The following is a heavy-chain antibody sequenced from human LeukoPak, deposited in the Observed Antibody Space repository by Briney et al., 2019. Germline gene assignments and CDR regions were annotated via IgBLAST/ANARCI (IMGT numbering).Heavy chain of an antibody. V-gene: IGHV4-30-2*01. CDR1: GGSISSGGYS. D-gene: IGHD5-24*01. J-gene: IGHJ4*02. CDR3: AIAPIWMATNYFDY. Sequence: SETLSLTCAVSGGSISSGGYSWSWIRQPPGKGLEWIGYIYHSGSTYYNPSLKSRVTISVDRSKNQFSLKLSSVIAADTAVYYCAIAPIWMATNYFDYWGQGTLVTVSS. CDR2: IYHSGST.